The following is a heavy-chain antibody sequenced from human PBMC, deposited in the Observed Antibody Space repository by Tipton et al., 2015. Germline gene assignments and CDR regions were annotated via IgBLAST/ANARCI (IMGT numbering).Heavy chain of an antibody. CDR1: GGPISGYY. J-gene: IGHJ5*02. CDR2: IFNRQNI. V-gene: IGHV4-59*01. D-gene: IGHD6-19*01. CDR3: ARTWRQGSVDNRFDP. Sequence: TLSLTCSVSGGPISGYYWTWMRQPPGKGLEWIGYIFNRQNIKYNPSLKSRVTISIDMSRRQFSLKVASVTAADTAVYYCARTWRQGSVDNRFDPWGQGTLVTVSS.